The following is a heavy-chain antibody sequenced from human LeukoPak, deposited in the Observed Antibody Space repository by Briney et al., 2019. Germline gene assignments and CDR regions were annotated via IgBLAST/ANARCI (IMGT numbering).Heavy chain of an antibody. Sequence: GGSLTLSCAASGFTFGRDSMNWVRQAPGRGLEWISYISRDSDIRYYADSVRGRFHISRDNARNSLYLQMNSLRADDTAMYYCARAYSSSSYYYYYMDVWGKGTTVTVSS. J-gene: IGHJ6*03. CDR3: ARAYSSSSYYYYYMDV. D-gene: IGHD6-13*01. CDR2: ISRDSDIR. CDR1: GFTFGRDS. V-gene: IGHV3-48*01.